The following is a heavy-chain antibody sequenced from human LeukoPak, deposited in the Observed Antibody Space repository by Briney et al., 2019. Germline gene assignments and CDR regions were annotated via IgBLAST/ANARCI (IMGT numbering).Heavy chain of an antibody. D-gene: IGHD2-15*01. J-gene: IGHJ4*02. V-gene: IGHV1-69*04. Sequence: SVKVSCKASGDTFITYTFSWVRQAPGQGLEWMGRIIPSLDISNYAQKFQGRVTLSADKATTTTYMELTSLRSEDTAIYYCARDHCSPGTCLGGHWGQGTLVTVSS. CDR2: IIPSLDIS. CDR3: ARDHCSPGTCLGGH. CDR1: GDTFITYT.